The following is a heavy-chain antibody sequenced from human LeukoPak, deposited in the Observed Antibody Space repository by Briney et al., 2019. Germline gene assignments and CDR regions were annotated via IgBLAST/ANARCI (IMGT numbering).Heavy chain of an antibody. D-gene: IGHD2-21*01. CDR1: GFTCSSYS. CDR3: ARDLCGGDCYSG. J-gene: IGHJ4*02. V-gene: IGHV3-48*01. CDR2: ISSSSSTI. Sequence: PGGSLRLSCAASGFTCSSYSMNWVRQAPGKGLEWVSYISSSSSTIYYADSVKGRFTISRDNAKNSLYLQMNSLRAEDTAVYYCARDLCGGDCYSGWGQGTLVTVSS.